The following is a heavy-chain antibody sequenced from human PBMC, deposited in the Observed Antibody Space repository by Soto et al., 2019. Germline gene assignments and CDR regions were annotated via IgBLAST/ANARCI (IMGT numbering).Heavy chain of an antibody. CDR3: ASQGY. CDR2: IYYSGST. J-gene: IGHJ4*02. V-gene: IGHV4-59*08. Sequence: QVQLQESGPGLVKPSETLSLTCTVSGGSISNYYWSWIRQPPGKGLEWIGYIYYSGSTNYNPSLKSRVTISVDTSKNQFSPKLSSVTAADTAVYYCASQGYWGQGILVTVSS. CDR1: GGSISNYY.